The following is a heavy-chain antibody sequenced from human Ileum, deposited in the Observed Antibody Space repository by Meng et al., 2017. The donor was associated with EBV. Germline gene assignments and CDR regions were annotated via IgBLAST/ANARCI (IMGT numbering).Heavy chain of an antibody. J-gene: IGHJ4*02. CDR1: GYTFTSYA. Sequence: QVQLVQSGSEVKNPGASVKVSCKASGYTFTSYAMNWVRQAPGQGLEWMGWINTNTGNPTYAQGFTGRFVFSLDTSVSTAYLQISSLKAEDTAVYYCARETLGYCSSTSCYIGPPDYWGQGTLVTVSS. CDR3: ARETLGYCSSTSCYIGPPDY. CDR2: INTNTGNP. D-gene: IGHD2-2*01. V-gene: IGHV7-4-1*02.